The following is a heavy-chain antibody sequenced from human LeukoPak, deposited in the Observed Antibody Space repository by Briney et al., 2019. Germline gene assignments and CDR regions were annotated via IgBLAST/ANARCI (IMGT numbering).Heavy chain of an antibody. CDR1: GYTFTGYY. V-gene: IGHV1-2*02. CDR2: INPNSGGT. J-gene: IGHJ2*01. CDR3: ARDPYGTWYFDL. D-gene: IGHD3-10*01. Sequence: ASVNVSFKASGYTFTGYYMHWVRQAPGQGLEWMGWINPNSGGTNYAQKFQGRVTMTRDTSISTAYMELSRLRSDDTAVYYCARDPYGTWYFDLWRRGTLVTVSS.